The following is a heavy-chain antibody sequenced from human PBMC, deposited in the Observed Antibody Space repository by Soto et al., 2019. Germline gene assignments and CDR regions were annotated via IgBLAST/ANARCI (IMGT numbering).Heavy chain of an antibody. Sequence: PSETLSLTCAVYGGSFSGYYWSWIRQPPGKGLEWIGEINHSGSTNYNPSLKSRVTISVDTSKNQFTLKLSSVTAADTAVYYCARGKGGTAMVYYYYYGMDVWGQGTTVTVSS. CDR2: INHSGST. J-gene: IGHJ6*02. CDR1: GGSFSGYY. V-gene: IGHV4-34*01. D-gene: IGHD5-18*01. CDR3: ARGKGGTAMVYYYYYGMDV.